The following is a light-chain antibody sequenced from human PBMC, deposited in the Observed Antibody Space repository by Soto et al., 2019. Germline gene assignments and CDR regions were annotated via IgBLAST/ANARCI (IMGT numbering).Light chain of an antibody. J-gene: IGKJ3*01. CDR3: QQYANSLFT. Sequence: EIVLTQSPGTLSLSPGERASLSCRASQSVSSSYLAWYQQRPGQAPRLLIYGASSRATGIPDRFSGGGSGTDFTLTTSRLEPEDFAVYYCQQYANSLFTFGPGTKVDIK. V-gene: IGKV3-20*01. CDR1: QSVSSSY. CDR2: GAS.